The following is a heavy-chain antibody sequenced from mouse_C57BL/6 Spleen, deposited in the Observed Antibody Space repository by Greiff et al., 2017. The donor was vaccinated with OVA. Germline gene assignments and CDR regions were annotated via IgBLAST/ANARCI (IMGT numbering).Heavy chain of an antibody. D-gene: IGHD1-1*02. J-gene: IGHJ3*01. CDR3: ARSSPYGQFAY. V-gene: IGHV1-72*01. CDR2: IDPNSGGT. Sequence: QVQLKQPGAELVKPGASVKLSCKASGYTFTSYWMHWVKQRPGRGLEWIGRIDPNSGGTKYNEKFKSKATLTVDKPSSTAYMQLSSLTSEDSAVYYCARSSPYGQFAYWGQGTLVTVSA. CDR1: GYTFTSYW.